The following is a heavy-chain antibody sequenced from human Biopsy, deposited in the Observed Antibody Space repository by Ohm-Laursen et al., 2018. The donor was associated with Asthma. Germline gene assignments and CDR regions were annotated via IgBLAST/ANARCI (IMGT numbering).Heavy chain of an antibody. Sequence: GESLRISCKASGYPFSDSWFGWVRQMPGKGLEWMGIIFAANSETKYSPSSQGQVTISADMSISTAFLQWSSLKASDTAIYYCARFIDGTFFVDYWGQGTPVTVSS. CDR3: ARFIDGTFFVDY. CDR2: IFAANSET. V-gene: IGHV5-51*03. J-gene: IGHJ4*02. CDR1: GYPFSDSW. D-gene: IGHD1-7*01.